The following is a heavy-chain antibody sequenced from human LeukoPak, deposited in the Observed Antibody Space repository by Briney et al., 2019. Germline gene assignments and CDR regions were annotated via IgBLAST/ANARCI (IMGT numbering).Heavy chain of an antibody. CDR3: AGMGSSGWYGSTDY. V-gene: IGHV4-39*01. CDR1: RGSISSTSYY. D-gene: IGHD6-19*01. CDR2: IYYSGST. J-gene: IGHJ4*02. Sequence: SETLSLTCTVSRGSISSTSYYWGWIRQPPGKGLEWIGSIYYSGSTYYNLSLKSRVTISVDTSKNQFSLQLSSVTAADTAVYYCAGMGSSGWYGSTDYWGQGTLVTVSS.